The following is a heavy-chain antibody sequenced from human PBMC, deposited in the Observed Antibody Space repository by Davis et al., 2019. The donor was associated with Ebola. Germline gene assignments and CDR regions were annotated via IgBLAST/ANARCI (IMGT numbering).Heavy chain of an antibody. CDR1: GFTFSSYW. J-gene: IGHJ6*03. V-gene: IGHV3-74*01. Sequence: PGGSLRLSCAASGFTFSSYWMHWVRQAPGKGLVWVSRINSDGSSTSYADSVKGRFTISRDNAKNTLYLQMNSLRAEDTAVYYCAREDQLLYAIYYYYYMDVWGKGTTVTVSS. CDR3: AREDQLLYAIYYYYYMDV. CDR2: INSDGSST. D-gene: IGHD2-2*02.